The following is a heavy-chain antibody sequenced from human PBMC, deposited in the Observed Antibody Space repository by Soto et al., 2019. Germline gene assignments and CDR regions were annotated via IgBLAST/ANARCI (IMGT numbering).Heavy chain of an antibody. Sequence: ASVKVSCKASGYTFTSNGITCVRQAPGQVLEWMGWISSYNGDRKYAQRLQGRVTMTTDTSTNTVYMELRSLRSDDTAVYSCSRLRIAAAGTSYYFDYWGQGTLVTVSS. D-gene: IGHD6-13*01. V-gene: IGHV1-18*04. CDR3: SRLRIAAAGTSYYFDY. CDR1: GYTFTSNG. J-gene: IGHJ4*02. CDR2: ISSYNGDR.